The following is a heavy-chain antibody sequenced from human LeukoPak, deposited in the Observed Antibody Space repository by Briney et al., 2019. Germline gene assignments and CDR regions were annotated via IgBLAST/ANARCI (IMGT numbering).Heavy chain of an antibody. CDR2: ISGSGGST. V-gene: IGHV3-23*01. Sequence: GGSLRLSCAASGFTFSSYSMNWVRQAPGKGLKWVSAISGSGGSTYYADSVKGRFTISRDNSKNTLYLQMNSLRAEDTAVYYCAKEGGYGELSSYFDYWGQGTLVTVSS. D-gene: IGHD3-16*02. J-gene: IGHJ4*02. CDR3: AKEGGYGELSSYFDY. CDR1: GFTFSSYS.